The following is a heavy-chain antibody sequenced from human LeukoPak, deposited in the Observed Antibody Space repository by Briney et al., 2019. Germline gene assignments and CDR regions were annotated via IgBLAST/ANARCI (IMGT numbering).Heavy chain of an antibody. CDR3: ARGSTTDYGDYGLSGFDP. V-gene: IGHV1-69*13. CDR1: GGTFSNYP. J-gene: IGHJ5*02. Sequence: SVKVSCKASGGTFSNYPITRVRQAPGQGLDWMGGIIPIFGTANYAQKFQGRVTITADESTNTAYMELSSLRSEDAAVYYCARGSTTDYGDYGLSGFDPWGQGTLVTVSS. CDR2: IIPIFGTA. D-gene: IGHD4-17*01.